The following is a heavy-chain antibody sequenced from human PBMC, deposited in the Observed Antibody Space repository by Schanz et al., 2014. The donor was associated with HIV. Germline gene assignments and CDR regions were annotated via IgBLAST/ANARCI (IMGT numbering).Heavy chain of an antibody. CDR2: MNQDGSEK. D-gene: IGHD1-7*01. Sequence: EVQLVESGGGLVQPGGSLRLSCAASGFTFSRFWMSWVRQAPGMGLEWVANMNQDGSEKYYADSVKGRFTISRDNSKNTLYLQMNSLRAEDTAVYYCAKDRITGTTGVPYYYYGMDVWGQGTTVTVSS. V-gene: IGHV3-7*01. J-gene: IGHJ6*02. CDR1: GFTFSRFW. CDR3: AKDRITGTTGVPYYYYGMDV.